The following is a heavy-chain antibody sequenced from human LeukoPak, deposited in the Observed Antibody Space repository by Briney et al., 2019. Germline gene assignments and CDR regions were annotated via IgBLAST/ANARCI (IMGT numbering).Heavy chain of an antibody. CDR1: GGSISANY. CDR3: ARNRSSDYGHGAFGI. V-gene: IGHV4-59*08. J-gene: IGHJ3*02. D-gene: IGHD4-17*01. Sequence: SETLSLTCTVSGGSISANYWSWIRQPLGKGQEWIGDTYYSGSTHYNPSLKSRVIISVDTSKNQFSLKLSSVTAGDTALYYCARNRSSDYGHGAFGIWGQGTLVTVSS. CDR2: TYYSGST.